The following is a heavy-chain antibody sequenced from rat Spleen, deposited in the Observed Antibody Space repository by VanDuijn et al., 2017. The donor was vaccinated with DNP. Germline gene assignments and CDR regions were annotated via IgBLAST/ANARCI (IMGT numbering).Heavy chain of an antibody. CDR2: MWYDGDT. Sequence: QVQLKESGPGLVQPSETLSLTCTVSGFSLTSYSVTWVRQPSGKGPEWMGRMWYDGDTAYNSALKSRLSITRDTSKNQVFLKMNSLQTDDTGTYYCTRAGLPGYKGAMDAWGQGTSVTVSS. CDR3: TRAGLPGYKGAMDA. CDR1: GFSLTSYS. D-gene: IGHD1-4*01. V-gene: IGHV2-63*01. J-gene: IGHJ4*01.